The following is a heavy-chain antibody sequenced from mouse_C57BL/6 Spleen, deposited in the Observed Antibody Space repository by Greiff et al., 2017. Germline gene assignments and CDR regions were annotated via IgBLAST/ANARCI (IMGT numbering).Heavy chain of an antibody. J-gene: IGHJ4*01. CDR1: GYTFTDYN. Sequence: EVQLQQSGPELVKPGASVKIPCKASGYTFTDYNMDWVKQSHGKSLEWIGDINPNNGGTIYNQKFKGKATLTADKSYSTAYLELRSLTSAATAVFYCARGRGNYDYYAMDYWGQGTSVTVSS. CDR2: INPNNGGT. CDR3: ARGRGNYDYYAMDY. D-gene: IGHD2-1*01. V-gene: IGHV1-18*01.